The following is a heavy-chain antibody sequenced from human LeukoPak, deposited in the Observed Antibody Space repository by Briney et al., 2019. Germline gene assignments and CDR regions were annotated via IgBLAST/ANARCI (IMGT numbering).Heavy chain of an antibody. CDR1: GYTFTSCY. Sequence: ASVKVSCKASGYTFTSCYMHWVRQAPGQGLEWMGWMNPNSGNTGYAQKFQVRVTITRNTSISTAYMELSSLRSEDTAVYYCARGTGNWFDPWGQGTLVTVSS. J-gene: IGHJ5*02. CDR3: ARGTGNWFDP. D-gene: IGHD3-10*01. V-gene: IGHV1-8*03. CDR2: MNPNSGNT.